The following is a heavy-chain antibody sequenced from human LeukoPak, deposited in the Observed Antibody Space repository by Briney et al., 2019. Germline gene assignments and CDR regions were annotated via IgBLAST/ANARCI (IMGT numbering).Heavy chain of an antibody. V-gene: IGHV3-64*01. CDR2: ISKNGRNT. Sequence: PGGSLRLSCAASGFTFSSYSMHWVRQAPGKGLEFVSAISKNGRNTYYGNSMKGRFTISRDISKNTPYLQMGSLTPEDMAVYYYARVDSGSACASWGQGILVTVSS. CDR3: ARVDSGSACAS. J-gene: IGHJ1*01. CDR1: GFTFSSYS. D-gene: IGHD6-19*01.